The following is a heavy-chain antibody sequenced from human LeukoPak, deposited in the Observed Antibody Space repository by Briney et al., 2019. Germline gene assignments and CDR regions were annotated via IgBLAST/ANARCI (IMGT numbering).Heavy chain of an antibody. D-gene: IGHD1-26*01. J-gene: IGHJ4*02. CDR3: ARHYGSGTYPLDY. V-gene: IGHV4-59*11. CDR2: IYYSGST. Sequence: PSETLSLTCIVSGGSISSHYWSWIRQPPGKGLEWIGYIYYSGSTNYNPSLESRVTISVDTSKNQFSLKLTSVTAADTAVYYCARHYGSGTYPLDYWGQGTLVTVSS. CDR1: GGSISSHY.